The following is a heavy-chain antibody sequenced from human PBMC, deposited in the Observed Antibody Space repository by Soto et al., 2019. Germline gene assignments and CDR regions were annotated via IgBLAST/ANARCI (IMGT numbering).Heavy chain of an antibody. D-gene: IGHD1-26*01. Sequence: ASVKVSCKASGYTFTSYGISWVRQAPGQGLEWMGWISAHNGNTNYAQKLQGRVTMTTDTSTSTAYMELRSLRSDDTAVYYCARHNIVGAIDWFDPWGQGTLVTVSS. CDR1: GYTFTSYG. CDR3: ARHNIVGAIDWFDP. V-gene: IGHV1-18*04. J-gene: IGHJ5*02. CDR2: ISAHNGNT.